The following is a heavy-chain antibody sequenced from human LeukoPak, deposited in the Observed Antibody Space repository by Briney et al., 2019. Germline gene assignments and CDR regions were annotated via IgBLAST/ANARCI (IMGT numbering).Heavy chain of an antibody. D-gene: IGHD6-13*01. CDR2: IATTKPNSCTT. Sequence: GGSLRLSCAGAGFSITDHHMDWVRQAPGKGLEWIGRIATTKPNSCTTQYAASARGRFTISRDDSQNSLYLQLNSLKTEDTAVYYCVRVVTTGSGWYHLDNWGLGTLVTVSS. CDR3: VRVVTTGSGWYHLDN. CDR1: GFSITDHH. V-gene: IGHV3-72*01. J-gene: IGHJ4*02.